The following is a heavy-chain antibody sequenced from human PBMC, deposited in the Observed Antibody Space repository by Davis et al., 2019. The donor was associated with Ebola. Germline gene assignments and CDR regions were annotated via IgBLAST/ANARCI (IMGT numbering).Heavy chain of an antibody. J-gene: IGHJ4*02. V-gene: IGHV1-18*04. Sequence: ASVKVSCKASGYMFTNYGISWVRQAPGQGLEWMGWISGYNGNTDYAQTVQGRVSMTTDTSTSTAYMELRSLRSDDTAVYYCARDGTYYIGHCVSTSCFGVDYWGQGTLVTVSA. CDR1: GYMFTNYG. D-gene: IGHD2-2*01. CDR3: ARDGTYYIGHCVSTSCFGVDY. CDR2: ISGYNGNT.